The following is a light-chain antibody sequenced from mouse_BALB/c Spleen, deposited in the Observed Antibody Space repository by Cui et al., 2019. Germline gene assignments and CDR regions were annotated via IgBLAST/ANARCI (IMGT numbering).Light chain of an antibody. CDR3: HQWSSYPWT. J-gene: IGKJ1*01. Sequence: QIVLTQSPAIMSPSLGQEITLTCSASSSVSYMHRYQQKSGTSPKLLIYSTSILASGVTSRFSGSGSGTFYSLTISSVEAEDAADYYCHQWSSYPWTFGGGTKLEIK. CDR2: STS. CDR1: SSVSY. V-gene: IGKV4-80*01.